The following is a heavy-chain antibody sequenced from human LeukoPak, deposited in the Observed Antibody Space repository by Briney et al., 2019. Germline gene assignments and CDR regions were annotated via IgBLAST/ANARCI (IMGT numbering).Heavy chain of an antibody. D-gene: IGHD3-10*01. J-gene: IGHJ4*02. Sequence: PGRSLRLSCAASGFKFGDYAMHWVRQAPGKGLEWVSGISWNGGVIDYADSVKGRFTISRGNAKNSLFLQMNSLRVEDTALYYCAKVRPPGSYYNLAIEYWGQGTLVTVST. CDR1: GFKFGDYA. V-gene: IGHV3-9*01. CDR2: ISWNGGVI. CDR3: AKVRPPGSYYNLAIEY.